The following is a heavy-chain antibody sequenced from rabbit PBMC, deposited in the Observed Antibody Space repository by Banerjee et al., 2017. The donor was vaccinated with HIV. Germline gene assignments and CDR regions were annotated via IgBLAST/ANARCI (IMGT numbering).Heavy chain of an antibody. CDR2: SYTGNSGFT. V-gene: IGHV1S45*01. CDR3: VRDVGSRGYWDFFSL. CDR1: GLDFSSSYW. D-gene: IGHD1-1*01. Sequence: EQLVEYGGALVQPEGSLTLTCTASGLDFSSSYWICWVRQAPGKGLEWIACSYTGNSGFTYYASWAKGRFTISKTSATTVTLQMTRLTAADTATAFCVRDVGSRGYWDFFSLWGQGTLVTVS. J-gene: IGHJ4*01.